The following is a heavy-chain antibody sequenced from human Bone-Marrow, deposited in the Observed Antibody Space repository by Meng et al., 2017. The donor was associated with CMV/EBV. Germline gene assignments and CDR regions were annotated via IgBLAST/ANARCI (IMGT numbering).Heavy chain of an antibody. CDR1: GGSISSSSYY. J-gene: IGHJ4*02. Sequence: SETLSLTCTVSGGSISSSSYYWGWIRQPPGKGLEWIGSIHHSGSTYHNPSLKSRLTISIDTSSNQFSLKLRSVTAADTAGYYCARDYEYVWGTLGYWGEGTLVTVSS. D-gene: IGHD3-16*01. V-gene: IGHV4-39*07. CDR3: ARDYEYVWGTLGY. CDR2: IHHSGST.